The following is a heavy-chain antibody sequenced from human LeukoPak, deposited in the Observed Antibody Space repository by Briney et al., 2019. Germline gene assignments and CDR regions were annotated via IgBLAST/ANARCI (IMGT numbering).Heavy chain of an antibody. Sequence: SETLSLTCTVSGVSISSGSYYWGWIRQPPGKGLEWIGSIYYSGSAYYNPSLRSRVTLSMDTSKNQFSPKVISVTAADTALYYCARLIPPTWWSVAGSRGQHDYWGQGTLVTVSS. D-gene: IGHD6-19*01. CDR1: GVSISSGSYY. J-gene: IGHJ4*02. CDR2: IYYSGSA. V-gene: IGHV4-39*01. CDR3: ARLIPPTWWSVAGSRGQHDY.